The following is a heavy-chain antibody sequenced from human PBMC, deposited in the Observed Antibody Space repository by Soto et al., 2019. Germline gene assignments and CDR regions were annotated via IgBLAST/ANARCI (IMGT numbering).Heavy chain of an antibody. CDR2: ISAHNGNT. CDR3: ARGRYGDY. CDR1: GYAFTTYG. V-gene: IGHV1-18*01. Sequence: QVHLLQSGAEVKKPGASLKVSCKGSGYAFTTYGITWVRQAPGQGLEGMGWISAHNGNTNYAQKLQGRVTVTRDTSTSTAYMELRGLRSDDTAVYYCARGRYGDYWGQGALVTVSS. J-gene: IGHJ4*02. D-gene: IGHD1-1*01.